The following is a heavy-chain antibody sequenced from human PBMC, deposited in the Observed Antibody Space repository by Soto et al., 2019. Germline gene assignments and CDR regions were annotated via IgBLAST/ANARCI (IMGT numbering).Heavy chain of an antibody. J-gene: IGHJ5*02. CDR2: ISAYDGKT. Sequence: ASVKVSCKTSGYTFNIYGINWVRQAPGQGLELMGWISAYDGKTTYAEKFQGRVTMTTDTSTSTAYMELRSLRSDDTAIYYCARDPHEFWTSYWFDPWGQGPPVTVSS. CDR3: ARDPHEFWTSYWFDP. CDR1: GYTFNIYG. D-gene: IGHD3-3*01. V-gene: IGHV1-18*01.